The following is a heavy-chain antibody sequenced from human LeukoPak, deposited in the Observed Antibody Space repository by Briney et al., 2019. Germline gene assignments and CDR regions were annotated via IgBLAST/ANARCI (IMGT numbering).Heavy chain of an antibody. J-gene: IGHJ4*02. Sequence: GGSLRLSCAAAGFSFSSFAMSWVRQAPGKGLEWVSSMSGSGGSTYYADSVKGRFTISRDNSKNTLYLQMNSLRAEDTAVYYCAKFEGGTGSYFDYWGQGTLVTVSS. CDR1: GFSFSSFA. V-gene: IGHV3-23*01. D-gene: IGHD6-19*01. CDR3: AKFEGGTGSYFDY. CDR2: MSGSGGST.